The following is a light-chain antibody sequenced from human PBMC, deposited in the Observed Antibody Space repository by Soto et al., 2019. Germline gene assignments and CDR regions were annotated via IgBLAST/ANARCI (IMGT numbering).Light chain of an antibody. CDR3: SSYPSSSTRV. CDR2: EVS. Sequence: QSVLTQPASVSGSPGQSITISCTGTSSDVGGYNYVSWYQQHPGKAPKLMIYEVSNRPSGVSNRFSGSKSGNTASLTISGLQAADEADYYCSSYPSSSTRVFGGGTKLTVL. CDR1: SSDVGGYNY. V-gene: IGLV2-14*01. J-gene: IGLJ3*02.